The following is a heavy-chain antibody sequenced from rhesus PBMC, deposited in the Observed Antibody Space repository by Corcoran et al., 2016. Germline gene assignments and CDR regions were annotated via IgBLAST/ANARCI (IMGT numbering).Heavy chain of an antibody. CDR2: INSCCGST. J-gene: IGHJ4*01. D-gene: IGHD6-43*01. V-gene: IGHV3S25*01. CDR1: GFTFSSYG. Sequence: EVQLVESGGGLVQPGWSLRLSCAACGFTFSSYGMYWVRQATVNGLDGLSAINSCCGSTYHAEYMQGRLTIYRDNSKNTLSLQLHSLRAEDTAVDYCAKGYSSSYALNDWGQGVLVTVSS. CDR3: AKGYSSSYALND.